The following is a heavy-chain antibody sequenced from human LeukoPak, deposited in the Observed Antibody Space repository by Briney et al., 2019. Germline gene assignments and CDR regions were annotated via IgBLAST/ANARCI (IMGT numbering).Heavy chain of an antibody. D-gene: IGHD3-22*01. CDR2: INHSGST. Sequence: PSETLSLTCAVYGGSFSGYYWSWIRQPPGKGLEWIGEINHSGSTNYNPSLKSRVTISVDTSKNQFSLKLSSVSAADTAVYYCARPEDYDSSGYSSYFQYWGQGTLVTVSS. CDR3: ARPEDYDSSGYSSYFQY. V-gene: IGHV4-34*01. CDR1: GGSFSGYY. J-gene: IGHJ1*01.